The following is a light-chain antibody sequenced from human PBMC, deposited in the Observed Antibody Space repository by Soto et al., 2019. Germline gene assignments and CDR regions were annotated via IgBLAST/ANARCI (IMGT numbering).Light chain of an antibody. CDR1: SSNIGSNT. CDR3: AAWDDSLNGPV. V-gene: IGLV1-44*01. J-gene: IGLJ3*02. CDR2: SKN. Sequence: QSVLTQPPSASGTPGQRVTISCSGSSSNIGSNTVNWYQQLPGTAPKLLIYSKNQRPSGVPDRFSGSKSGTSASLAISGLQFEDEADYYCAAWDDSLNGPVFGGGTKLTVL.